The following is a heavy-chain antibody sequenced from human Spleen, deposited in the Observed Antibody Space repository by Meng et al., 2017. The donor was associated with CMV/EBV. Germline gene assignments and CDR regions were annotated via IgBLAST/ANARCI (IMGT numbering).Heavy chain of an antibody. CDR1: GFTFSSYA. Sequence: ASGFTFSSYAMTWVRQAPGKGLEWVSVTYSGDTGTYYADSVKGRFTISRDNSKATLYLQMNSLRAEDTAVYYCAKDQIVRGGLFDLWGQGTLVTVSS. CDR3: AKDQIVRGGLFDL. V-gene: IGHV3-23*03. D-gene: IGHD3-10*02. CDR2: TYSGDTGT. J-gene: IGHJ4*02.